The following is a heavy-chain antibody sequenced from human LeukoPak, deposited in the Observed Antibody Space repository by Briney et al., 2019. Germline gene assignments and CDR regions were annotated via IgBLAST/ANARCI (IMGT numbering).Heavy chain of an antibody. J-gene: IGHJ5*02. CDR2: IYTSGST. CDR1: GGSISSYY. V-gene: IGHV4-4*07. D-gene: IGHD1-26*01. Sequence: PSETLSHTCTVSGGSISSYYWSWIRQPAGKGLEWIGRIYTSGSTNYNPSLKSRVTMSVDTSKNQFSLKLSSVTAADTAVYYCARGENSGSSHWFDPWGQGTLVTVSS. CDR3: ARGENSGSSHWFDP.